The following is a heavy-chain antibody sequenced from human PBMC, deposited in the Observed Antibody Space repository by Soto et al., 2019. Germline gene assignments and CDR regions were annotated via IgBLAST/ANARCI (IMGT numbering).Heavy chain of an antibody. CDR2: ISGSGRST. D-gene: IGHD6-13*01. Sequence: PGGSLRLSCAASGFTFSSCVMSWVRQSPGWGLEWVSFISGSGRSTDYGDSVKGRFTISRDNSKNTVFLHMNTLRAEDTAVYYCARDPPSEKMQPDYGMDVWGQGTTVTVSS. J-gene: IGHJ6*02. CDR3: ARDPPSEKMQPDYGMDV. CDR1: GFTFSSCV. V-gene: IGHV3-23*01.